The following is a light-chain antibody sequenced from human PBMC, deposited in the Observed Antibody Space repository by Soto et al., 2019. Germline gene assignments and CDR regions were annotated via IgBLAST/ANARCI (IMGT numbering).Light chain of an antibody. V-gene: IGKV3-11*01. CDR3: QQRSNWPPELP. Sequence: EIVLTQSPATLSLSPGERATHSCRASQSVSSYLAWYQQKPGQAPRLLIYDASNRATGIPARFSGSGSGTDFTLTISSLEPEDFAVYYCQQRSNWPPELPFGGGTKVEIK. CDR2: DAS. J-gene: IGKJ4*01. CDR1: QSVSSY.